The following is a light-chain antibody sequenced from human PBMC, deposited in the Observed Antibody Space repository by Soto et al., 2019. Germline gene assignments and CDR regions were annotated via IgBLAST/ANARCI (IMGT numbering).Light chain of an antibody. CDR3: QQYGSSPPVT. V-gene: IGKV3-20*01. CDR1: QSVSSSY. CDR2: GAS. Sequence: EIVLTQSPGTLSLSPGERATLSCRASQSVSSSYLAWYQQKPGQAPRLLIYGASGRATGIPDRFSGSGSGTDCTLNINRLEPEDFAVYYCQQYGSSPPVTFGQGTRLEIK. J-gene: IGKJ5*01.